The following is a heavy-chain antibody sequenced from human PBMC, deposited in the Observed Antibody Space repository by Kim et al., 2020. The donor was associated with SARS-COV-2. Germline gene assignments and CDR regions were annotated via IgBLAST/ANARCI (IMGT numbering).Heavy chain of an antibody. CDR3: ARGSSLRDQLEPYYYYGMDV. Sequence: SVKVSCKASGGTFSSYAISWVRQAPGQGLEWMGGIIPIFGTANYAQKFQGRVTITADESTSTAYMELSSLRSEDTAVYYCARGSSLRDQLEPYYYYGMDVWGQGTTVTVSS. V-gene: IGHV1-69*13. J-gene: IGHJ6*02. CDR2: IIPIFGTA. CDR1: GGTFSSYA. D-gene: IGHD1-1*01.